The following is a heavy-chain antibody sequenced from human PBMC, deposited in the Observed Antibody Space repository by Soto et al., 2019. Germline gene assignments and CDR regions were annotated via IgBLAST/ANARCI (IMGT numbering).Heavy chain of an antibody. J-gene: IGHJ6*02. CDR2: IYYTGST. CDR1: GRSVISGCYY. CDR3: ARDRWYSTIGMKV. V-gene: IGHV4-61*01. Sequence: ETLSLTCTVSGRSVISGCYYWSWIRQPPGKGLEWTGYIYYTGSTIYIPSLKSRVTISVDTAKNQFSVKLRSVIAVDTAVYYCARDRWYSTIGMKVWGQAITDTV. D-gene: IGHD2-15*01.